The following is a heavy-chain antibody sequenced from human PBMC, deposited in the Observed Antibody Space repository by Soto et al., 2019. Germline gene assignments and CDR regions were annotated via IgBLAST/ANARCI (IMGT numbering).Heavy chain of an antibody. CDR3: AKTYYYGSGSYSEWFDP. D-gene: IGHD3-10*01. Sequence: SETLSLTCTVSGRSISSYYWSWIRQPPGKGLEWIGYIYYSGSTNYNPSLKSRVTISVDTSKNQFSLKLSSVTAADTAVYYCAKTYYYGSGSYSEWFDPWGQGTLVTVSS. V-gene: IGHV4-59*01. CDR1: GRSISSYY. J-gene: IGHJ5*02. CDR2: IYYSGST.